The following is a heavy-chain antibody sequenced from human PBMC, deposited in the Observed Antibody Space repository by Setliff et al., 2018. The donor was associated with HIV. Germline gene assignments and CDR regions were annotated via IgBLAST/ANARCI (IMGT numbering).Heavy chain of an antibody. CDR3: ASTGYSSGWSFDY. D-gene: IGHD6-19*01. J-gene: IGHJ4*02. CDR1: GGSISSDDHY. V-gene: IGHV4-39*07. CDR2: IYYSGST. Sequence: SETLSLTCTVSGGSISSDDHYWGWIRQPPGKGLEWIGSIYYSGSTYYNPSLKSRVTISVDTSKNQFSLKLSSVTAADTAVYYCASTGYSSGWSFDYWGQGTLVTVSS.